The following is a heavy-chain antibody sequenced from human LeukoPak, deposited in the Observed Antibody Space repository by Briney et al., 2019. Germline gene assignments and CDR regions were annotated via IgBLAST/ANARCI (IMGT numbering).Heavy chain of an antibody. V-gene: IGHV4-59*08. CDR1: GASISDYY. CDR3: ARQNIYCSRTSCYEVDWFDP. CDR2: IYYSGNT. J-gene: IGHJ5*02. D-gene: IGHD2-2*01. Sequence: SETLSLTCTVSGASISDYYWTWIRQPPGKGLEWIGHIYYSGNTIYNPSLKSRVTISVDTSKNQFSLKLSSVTAADTAVYYCARQNIYCSRTSCYEVDWFDPWGQGTLVTVSS.